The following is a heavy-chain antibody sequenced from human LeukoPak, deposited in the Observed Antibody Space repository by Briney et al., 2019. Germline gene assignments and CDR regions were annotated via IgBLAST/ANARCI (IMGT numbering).Heavy chain of an antibody. V-gene: IGHV4-38-2*02. CDR1: GYSMSSGYY. CDR3: AYSTVLTRGYY. D-gene: IGHD4-23*01. J-gene: IGHJ4*02. CDR2: MYHTGST. Sequence: SETLSLTCTVSGYSMSSGYYWGWIRQPPERGLEWIGSMYHTGSTYYNPSLKSRVAISVDTSKNQFSLKLSSVTAADTAVYYCAYSTVLTRGYYWGQGTLVTVSS.